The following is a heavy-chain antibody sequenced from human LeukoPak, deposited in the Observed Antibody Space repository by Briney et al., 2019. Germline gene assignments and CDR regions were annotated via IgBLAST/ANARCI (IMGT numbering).Heavy chain of an antibody. J-gene: IGHJ4*02. CDR3: ARAPAFDSPRFDY. CDR2: IKQDGSEK. V-gene: IGHV3-7*04. D-gene: IGHD3-16*01. CDR1: GFTFSNYW. Sequence: GGSLRLSCAASGFTFSNYWVSWVRQAPGKGLEWVANIKQDGSEKYYVDSVKGRFTISRDNAKNSLYLQMDSLRADDTAVYYCARAPAFDSPRFDYWGQGTLVTVSS.